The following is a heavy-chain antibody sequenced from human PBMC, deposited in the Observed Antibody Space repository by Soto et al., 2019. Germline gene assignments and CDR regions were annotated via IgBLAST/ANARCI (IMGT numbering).Heavy chain of an antibody. D-gene: IGHD3-3*01. CDR2: INTNTGNP. J-gene: IGHJ5*02. CDR1: GYTFTSYA. Sequence: ASVKVSCKASGYTFTSYAMNWVRQAPGQGLEWMGWINTNTGNPTYAQGFTGRFVFSLDTSVSTAYLQICSLKAEDTAVYYCARNRRAITIFGVVNKSGNNWFDPWG. CDR3: ARNRRAITIFGVVNKSGNNWFDP. V-gene: IGHV7-4-1*01.